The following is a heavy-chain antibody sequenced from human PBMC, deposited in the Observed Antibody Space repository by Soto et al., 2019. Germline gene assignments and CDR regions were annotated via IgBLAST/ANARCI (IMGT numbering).Heavy chain of an antibody. V-gene: IGHV1-69*06. CDR2: IIPIFGTA. D-gene: IGHD3-10*01. CDR3: ARDRGSGVVTGEHYCYGMDV. Sequence: QVQLVQSGAEVKKPGSSVKVSCKASGGTFSSYAISWVRQAPGQGLERMGGIIPIFGTANYSQKIQGRVTITAEKSTSTAYMELSSLRSEDTAVYYCARDRGSGVVTGEHYCYGMDVWGQGTTVTVSS. CDR1: GGTFSSYA. J-gene: IGHJ6*02.